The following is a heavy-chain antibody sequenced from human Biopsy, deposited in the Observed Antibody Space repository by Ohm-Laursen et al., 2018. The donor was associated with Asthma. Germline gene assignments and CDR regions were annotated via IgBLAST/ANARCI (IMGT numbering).Heavy chain of an antibody. CDR1: GFTFSSYA. CDR3: AKESRRDGYNRRNYYFDY. J-gene: IGHJ4*02. V-gene: IGHV3-23*01. Sequence: SLTLSCAASGFTFSSYAMSWVRQAPGKGLEWVSAISGSGGSTYYADSVKGRFTISRDNSKNKLYLQMNSLRAEDTAVYYCAKESRRDGYNRRNYYFDYWGQGTLVTVSS. D-gene: IGHD5-24*01. CDR2: ISGSGGST.